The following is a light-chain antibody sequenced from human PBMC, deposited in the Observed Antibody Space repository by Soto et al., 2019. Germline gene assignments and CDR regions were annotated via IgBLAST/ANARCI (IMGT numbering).Light chain of an antibody. CDR3: QQYNNCPLT. V-gene: IGKV3D-15*01. J-gene: IGKJ4*01. CDR1: QSVDND. CDR2: DAS. Sequence: EIVMTQSPATLSVSPGDRATLSCRASQSVDNDLAWYQQKPGQPPRLLIYDASTTATGIPAMFSGSQSGTEFTLTISSLLAEYFAVYFCQQYNNCPLTFGGGTKVETK.